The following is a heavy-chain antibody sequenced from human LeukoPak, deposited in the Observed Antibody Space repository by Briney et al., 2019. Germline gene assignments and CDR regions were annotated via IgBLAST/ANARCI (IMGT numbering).Heavy chain of an antibody. CDR1: GFTFSSYW. CDR3: ARGGYSYAFDI. J-gene: IGHJ3*02. D-gene: IGHD5-18*01. Sequence: GGSLRLSCAASGFTFSSYWMSWVRQAPGKGLEWVANIKEDGSEKYYVESVKGRFIISRDNTKNSLYLQMSSLRAEDTAVYYCARGGYSYAFDIWGQGTMVTVSS. CDR2: IKEDGSEK. V-gene: IGHV3-7*01.